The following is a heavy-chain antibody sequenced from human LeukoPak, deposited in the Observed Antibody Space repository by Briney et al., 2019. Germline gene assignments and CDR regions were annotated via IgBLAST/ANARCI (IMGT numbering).Heavy chain of an antibody. Sequence: GGSLRLSCAASGFTFSSYWMHWVRQAPGKGRVWVSRINSDGSSTSYADSVKGRFTISRDNAKNTLYLQMNSLRAEDTAVYYCARVVVVTATKENWFDPWGQGTLVTVSS. CDR2: INSDGSST. CDR1: GFTFSSYW. CDR3: ARVVVVTATKENWFDP. D-gene: IGHD2-21*02. V-gene: IGHV3-74*01. J-gene: IGHJ5*02.